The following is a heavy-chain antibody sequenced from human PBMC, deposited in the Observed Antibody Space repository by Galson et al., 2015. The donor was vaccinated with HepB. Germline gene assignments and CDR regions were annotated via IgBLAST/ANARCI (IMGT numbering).Heavy chain of an antibody. Sequence: SETLSLTCTVSGGSISSSSYYWGWIRQPPGKGLEWIGYIYYSGSTNYNPSLKSRVTISVDTSKNQFSLKLSSVTAADTAVYYCARGYYYGSGNQRMDVWGQGTTVTVSS. CDR3: ARGYYYGSGNQRMDV. CDR1: GGSISSSSYY. CDR2: IYYSGST. J-gene: IGHJ6*02. V-gene: IGHV4-61*05. D-gene: IGHD3-10*01.